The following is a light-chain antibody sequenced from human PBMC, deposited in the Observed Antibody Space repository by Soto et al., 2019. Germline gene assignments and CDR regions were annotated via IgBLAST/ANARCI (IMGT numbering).Light chain of an antibody. V-gene: IGLV2-14*01. CDR2: EVN. Sequence: QSALTQPASVSGSPGQSITISCSGTISDVGGYDYVSWYQHRPGEVPKLIISEVNNRPSGISNRFSGSKSGNTASLTISGLQAEDEADYYCASYTRRNTLVVFGGGTQLTVL. CDR1: ISDVGGYDY. CDR3: ASYTRRNTLVV. J-gene: IGLJ2*01.